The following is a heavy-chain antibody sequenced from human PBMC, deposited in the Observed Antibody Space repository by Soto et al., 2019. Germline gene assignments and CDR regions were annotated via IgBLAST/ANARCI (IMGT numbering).Heavy chain of an antibody. CDR3: ARLRIATNNYKWFDP. J-gene: IGHJ5*02. V-gene: IGHV4-31*03. CDR1: GAALNSGNYY. Sequence: SETLSLTCSVSGAALNSGNYYWSWIRQVPGKGLEWIGHTYVTGAVDYNPSLRDRITISQDTSERQFSLNLRLVTAADTAVYYCARLRIATNNYKWFDPWGQGTLVTVSS. CDR2: TYVTGAV. D-gene: IGHD2-21*01.